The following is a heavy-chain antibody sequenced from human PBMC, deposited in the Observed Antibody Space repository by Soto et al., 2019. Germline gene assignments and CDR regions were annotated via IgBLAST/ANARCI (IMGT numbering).Heavy chain of an antibody. CDR2: INPNSGGT. D-gene: IGHD6-19*01. CDR3: ARDHGYSSGWPYNYGMDV. V-gene: IGHV1-2*04. CDR1: GYTFTGYY. J-gene: IGHJ6*02. Sequence: GPSVKVSCKASGYTFTGYYMHWVRQAPGQGLEWMGWINPNSGGTNYAQKFQGWVTMTRDTSISTAYMELSRLRSDDTAVYYCARDHGYSSGWPYNYGMDVWGQGTTVTVSS.